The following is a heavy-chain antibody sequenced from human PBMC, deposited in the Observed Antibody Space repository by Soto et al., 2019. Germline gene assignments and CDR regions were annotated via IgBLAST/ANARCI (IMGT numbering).Heavy chain of an antibody. D-gene: IGHD3-10*01. J-gene: IGHJ6*02. Sequence: PGESLKISCKGSGHSFTSYWISWVRQMPGKGLEWMGRIDPSDSYTNYSPSFQGHVTISADKSISTAYLQWSSLKASDTAMYYCARVYGSGSYLDYYGMDVWGQGTTVTVSS. CDR1: GHSFTSYW. CDR2: IDPSDSYT. V-gene: IGHV5-10-1*01. CDR3: ARVYGSGSYLDYYGMDV.